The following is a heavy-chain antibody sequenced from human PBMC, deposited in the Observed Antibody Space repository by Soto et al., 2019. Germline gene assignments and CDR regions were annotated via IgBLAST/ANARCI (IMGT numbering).Heavy chain of an antibody. V-gene: IGHV3-30-3*01. D-gene: IGHD1-26*01. CDR2: ISYDGSNK. CDR3: ARGGGGEGASGSYPGSYFDY. J-gene: IGHJ4*02. CDR1: GFTFSSYT. Sequence: QVQLVESGGGVVQPGRSLRLSCAASGFTFSSYTMHWVRQAPGKGLEWVAVISYDGSNKYYADSVKGRFTISRDNSKNTLYLQMNSRRAEDTAVYYCARGGGGEGASGSYPGSYFDYWGQGTLVTVSS.